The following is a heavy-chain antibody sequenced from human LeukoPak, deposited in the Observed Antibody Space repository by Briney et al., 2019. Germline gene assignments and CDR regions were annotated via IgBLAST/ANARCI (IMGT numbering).Heavy chain of an antibody. CDR1: GFTFSSYG. J-gene: IGHJ4*02. CDR2: ISYDGSNK. CDR3: ARGGWLQFGVFDY. D-gene: IGHD5-24*01. Sequence: PGRSLRLSCAASGFTFSSYGMHWVRQAPGKGLEWVAVISYDGSNKYYADSVKGRFTISRDNSKNTLYLQMNSLRAEDTAVYYCARGGWLQFGVFDYWGQGTLVTVSS. V-gene: IGHV3-30*03.